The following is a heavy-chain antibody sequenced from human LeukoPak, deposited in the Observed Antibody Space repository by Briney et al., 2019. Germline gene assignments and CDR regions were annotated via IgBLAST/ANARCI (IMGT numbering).Heavy chain of an antibody. J-gene: IGHJ5*02. CDR1: GYTFTGYY. V-gene: IGHV1-18*04. CDR3: ARDPGYCIDVTCANWFDP. D-gene: IGHD2-15*01. CDR2: ISAYNDKT. Sequence: GASVKVSCKASGYTFTGYYMHWVRQAPGQGLEWMGWISAYNDKTNYAQTLQGRLRMTTDTYTNTAYMELRSLRSDDTAVYYCARDPGYCIDVTCANWFDPWGQGTLVTVSS.